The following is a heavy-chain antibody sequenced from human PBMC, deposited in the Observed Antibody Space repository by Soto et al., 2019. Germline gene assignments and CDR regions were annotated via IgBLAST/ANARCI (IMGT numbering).Heavy chain of an antibody. CDR1: GFTFSGYV. V-gene: IGHV3-23*01. D-gene: IGHD3-9*01. CDR3: AKHRPHYDILSGYSLPLDY. Sequence: GGSLRLSCAVSGFTFSGYVMSWVRQAPGKGLEWVSGISGSGGSTYYADSVKGRFTISRDNSKNTVFLQMNNLRAEDTAVYYCAKHRPHYDILSGYSLPLDYWGQGTLVTVSS. CDR2: ISGSGGST. J-gene: IGHJ4*02.